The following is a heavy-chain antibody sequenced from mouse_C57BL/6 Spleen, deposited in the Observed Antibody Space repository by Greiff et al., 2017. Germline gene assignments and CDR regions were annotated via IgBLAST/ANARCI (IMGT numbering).Heavy chain of an antibody. CDR3: ARQLARGAMDY. CDR2: INPGSGGT. V-gene: IGHV1-54*01. Sequence: QVQLQQSGAELVRPGTSVKVSCKASGYAFTNYLIEWVKQRPGQGLEWIGVINPGSGGTNYNEKFKGKATLTADKSSSTAYMQLSSLTYEDSAVYFCARQLARGAMDYWGQGTSVTVSS. CDR1: GYAFTNYL. J-gene: IGHJ4*01. D-gene: IGHD4-1*02.